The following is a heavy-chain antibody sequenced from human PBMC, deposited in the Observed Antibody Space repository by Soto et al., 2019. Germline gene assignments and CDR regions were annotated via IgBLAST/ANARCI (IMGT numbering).Heavy chain of an antibody. J-gene: IGHJ4*02. V-gene: IGHV2-5*02. CDR1: VFSLSTSGVG. Sequence: QITLKESGPTLVKPTKTLTLTCTLSVFSLSTSGVGVVWIRQPPGKALEWLALIYWDDDKLYSPSLKSRLTIPTDTSKNQVVLTMTNIDPVDTATYYCAHSMIKGYYFDYWGQGTMVTFSS. D-gene: IGHD3-22*01. CDR2: IYWDDDK. CDR3: AHSMIKGYYFDY.